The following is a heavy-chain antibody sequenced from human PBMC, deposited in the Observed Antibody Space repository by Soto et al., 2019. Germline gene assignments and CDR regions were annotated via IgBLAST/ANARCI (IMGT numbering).Heavy chain of an antibody. J-gene: IGHJ6*02. D-gene: IGHD1-7*01. CDR1: GFTFSSYG. Sequence: QVQLVESGGGVVQPGRSLRLSCAASGFTFSSYGMHWVRQAPGKGLEWVAVISYDGSNKYYADSVKGRFTISRDNSKNTLYLQMNSLRAEDTAVYYCAKDGRTGTLDYYYGMDVWGQGTTVTVSS. CDR3: AKDGRTGTLDYYYGMDV. V-gene: IGHV3-30*18. CDR2: ISYDGSNK.